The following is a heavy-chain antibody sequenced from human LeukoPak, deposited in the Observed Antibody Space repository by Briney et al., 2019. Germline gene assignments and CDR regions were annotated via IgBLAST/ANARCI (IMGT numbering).Heavy chain of an antibody. Sequence: GGSLRLSCAASGFTFSDYYMSWIRQAPGKGLEWVSYISSSGSTIYYADSVKGRFTISRDNAKNSLYLQMNSLRAEDTAEYYCARDIVVRGVPYYFDYWGQGTLVTVSS. CDR1: GFTFSDYY. CDR3: ARDIVVRGVPYYFDY. V-gene: IGHV3-11*04. J-gene: IGHJ4*02. CDR2: ISSSGSTI. D-gene: IGHD3-10*01.